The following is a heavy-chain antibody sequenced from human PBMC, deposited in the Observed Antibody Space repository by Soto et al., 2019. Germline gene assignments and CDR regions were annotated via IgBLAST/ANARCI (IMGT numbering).Heavy chain of an antibody. J-gene: IGHJ4*02. CDR2: IYSGGST. CDR3: ARENPAVGYYDSSGYFDY. D-gene: IGHD3-22*01. Sequence: GGSLRLSCAASGFTVSSNYMSWVRQAPGKGLEWVSVIYSGGSTYCADSVKGRFTISRDNSKNTLYLQMNSLRAEDTAVYYCARENPAVGYYDSSGYFDYWGQGTLVTVSS. CDR1: GFTVSSNY. V-gene: IGHV3-53*01.